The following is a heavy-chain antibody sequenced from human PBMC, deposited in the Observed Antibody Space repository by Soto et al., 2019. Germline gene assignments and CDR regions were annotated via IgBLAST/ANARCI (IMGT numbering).Heavy chain of an antibody. V-gene: IGHV3-7*01. CDR2: INEDGSKE. J-gene: IGHJ3*02. D-gene: IGHD3-22*01. Sequence: GGSLRLSCAASGFTLSTYWMTWVRQAPGKGLEWVANINEDGSKENYGDSVKGRFSISRDNANNSLSLHMNSLRPEDTAVYYCARDVTPYDSDRVYDALDIWGQGAMVTVSS. CDR3: ARDVTPYDSDRVYDALDI. CDR1: GFTLSTYW.